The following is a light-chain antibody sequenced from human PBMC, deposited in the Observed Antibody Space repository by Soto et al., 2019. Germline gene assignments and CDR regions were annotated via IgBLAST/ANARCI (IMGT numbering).Light chain of an antibody. J-gene: IGLJ2*01. CDR3: SSYADTNNLL. V-gene: IGLV2-8*01. Sequence: QSALTQPASVSGSPGQSITISCTGTSSDVGGYNYVSWYQQHPGTAPKLMIYEVSERPSGVPDRFSGSKSGNTASLTVSGLQAEDEADYYCSSYADTNNLLFGGGTKVTVL. CDR1: SSDVGGYNY. CDR2: EVS.